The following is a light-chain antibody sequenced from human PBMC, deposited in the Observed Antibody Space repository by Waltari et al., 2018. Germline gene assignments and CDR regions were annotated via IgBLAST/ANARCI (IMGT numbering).Light chain of an antibody. CDR1: NIVTKA. J-gene: IGLJ3*02. Sequence: SYVLTQPPSVSVAPGKTARITCGGHNIVTKAVHWYQQRPGQAPLLVVYDDSDRPSGIPARFSGSNSGNTATLTISRVEAGDEADYYCQVWDSGTDLRVFGGGTKLTVL. CDR3: QVWDSGTDLRV. CDR2: DDS. V-gene: IGLV3-21*03.